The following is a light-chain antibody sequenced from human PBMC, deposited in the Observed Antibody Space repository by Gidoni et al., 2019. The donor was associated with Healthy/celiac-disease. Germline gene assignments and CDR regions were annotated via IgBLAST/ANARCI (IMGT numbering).Light chain of an antibody. CDR3: QQYNTWPPIT. CDR1: QSVISN. CDR2: GAS. Sequence: EKVMTQSPPTLSVSPGERVTLSCRASQSVISNLACYQQKPGQAPSLLFFGASTRATGIPARFSGSGSGTDFTLTIRSLQSDDFAVYYCQQYNTWPPITFGPGTRLEIK. V-gene: IGKV3-15*01. J-gene: IGKJ5*01.